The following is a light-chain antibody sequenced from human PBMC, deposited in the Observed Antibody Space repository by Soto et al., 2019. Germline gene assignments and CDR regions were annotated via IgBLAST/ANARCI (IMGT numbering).Light chain of an antibody. CDR2: DVS. V-gene: IGLV2-14*03. CDR1: SSDVAHYNY. Sequence: QSALTQPASVSGSPGQSITISCTGTSSDVAHYNYVSWYQQHPGKAPKLMIYDVSNRPSGVSNRFSGSKSGNTASLTISGLQAEDEADYYCSSYTTSDTLIFGGGTKVTVL. CDR3: SSYTTSDTLI. J-gene: IGLJ2*01.